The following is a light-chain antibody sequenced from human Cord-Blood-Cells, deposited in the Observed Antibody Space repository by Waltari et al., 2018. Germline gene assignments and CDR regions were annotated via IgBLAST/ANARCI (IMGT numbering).Light chain of an antibody. CDR3: MQGTHWPLT. J-gene: IGKJ4*01. V-gene: IGKV2-30*02. CDR1: QSLVHSDGHTY. CDR2: KVY. Sequence: DVVMTQLQLSLQVNIGQTASITCTSSQSLVHSDGHTYLAWLHQKPVQSPSRLIYKVYNRESGFPDRISASGSRTDFTLKISRVEAEDVGVYYCMQGTHWPLTFCGGTKAEIK.